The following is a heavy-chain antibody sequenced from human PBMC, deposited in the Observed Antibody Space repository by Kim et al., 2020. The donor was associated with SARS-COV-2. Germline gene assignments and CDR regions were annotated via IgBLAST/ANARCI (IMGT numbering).Heavy chain of an antibody. J-gene: IGHJ4*02. Sequence: SETLSLTCTVSGGSISSGGYYWSWIRQHPGKGLEWIGYIYYSGSTYYNPSLKSRVTISVDTSKNQFSLKLSSVTAADTAVYYCARGTVGGSSGYYYSHLDYFDYWGQGTLVTVSS. V-gene: IGHV4-31*03. CDR2: IYYSGST. D-gene: IGHD3-22*01. CDR1: GGSISSGGYY. CDR3: ARGTVGGSSGYYYSHLDYFDY.